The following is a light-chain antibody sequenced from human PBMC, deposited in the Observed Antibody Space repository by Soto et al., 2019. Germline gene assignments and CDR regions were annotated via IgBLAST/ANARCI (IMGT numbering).Light chain of an antibody. V-gene: IGKV1-39*01. CDR1: QSISSY. CDR2: AAS. CDR3: QRSYSTWT. J-gene: IGKJ1*01. Sequence: DIQMTQSPSSLSASVGDRVTITCRASQSISSYLNWYQQKPGKAPKLLIYAASSLQSGVPSRFSGSGSGTDFTLTISSLQPEDFATYYCQRSYSTWTFCQGTKVEIK.